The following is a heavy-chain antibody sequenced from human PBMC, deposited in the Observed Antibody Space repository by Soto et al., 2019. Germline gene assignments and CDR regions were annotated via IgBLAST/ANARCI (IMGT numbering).Heavy chain of an antibody. CDR1: GFTFSNFG. Sequence: PGGSLRLSCAASGFTFSNFGMHWVRQAPGKGLEWVAVISYDGSNKYYTDSVKGRFTISRDDSKNTLSLQMNSLRTEDTAGYYCAKDSPVGDYWGQGTLVTVSS. CDR3: AKDSPVGDY. CDR2: ISYDGSNK. J-gene: IGHJ4*02. D-gene: IGHD1-26*01. V-gene: IGHV3-30*18.